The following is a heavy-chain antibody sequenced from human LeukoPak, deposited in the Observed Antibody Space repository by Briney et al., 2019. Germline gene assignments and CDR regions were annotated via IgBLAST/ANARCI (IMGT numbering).Heavy chain of an antibody. CDR3: ARFLSYNSAWFDP. Sequence: SETLSLTCTVSGGSISSGSYYWSWIRQPAGKGLEWIGHIYTSGSTNYNPSLKSRVTISVDTSKNQFSLKLSSVTAADTAVYYCARFLSYNSAWFDPWGQGTLVTVSS. J-gene: IGHJ5*02. CDR1: GGSISSGSYY. D-gene: IGHD5-24*01. V-gene: IGHV4-61*09. CDR2: IYTSGST.